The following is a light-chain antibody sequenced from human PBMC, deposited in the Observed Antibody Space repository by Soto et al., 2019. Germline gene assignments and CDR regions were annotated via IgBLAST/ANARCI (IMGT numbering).Light chain of an antibody. Sequence: QSVLTQPASVSGSPGQSITISCTGTSSDVGGYNYVSWYQQYPGKAPKLMIYHVSNRPSGVSNRFSGSKSGNSASLTIPGLQPEDEADYYCSSYTGTSTYVFGTGTKVT. CDR3: SSYTGTSTYV. J-gene: IGLJ1*01. V-gene: IGLV2-14*01. CDR1: SSDVGGYNY. CDR2: HVS.